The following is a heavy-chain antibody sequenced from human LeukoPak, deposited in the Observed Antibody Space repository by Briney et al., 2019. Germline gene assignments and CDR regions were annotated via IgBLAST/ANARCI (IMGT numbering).Heavy chain of an antibody. CDR1: GFTFSSYA. J-gene: IGHJ4*02. V-gene: IGHV3-64*01. D-gene: IGHD6-19*01. CDR3: ARDRGVAVAGSDY. CDR2: ISSNGGST. Sequence: PGGSLRLSCAASGFTFSSYAMHWVRQAPGKGLEYVSAISSNGGSTYYANSVKGRFTISRDNSKNTLYLQMGSLRAEDMAVYYCARDRGVAVAGSDYWGQGTLVTVSS.